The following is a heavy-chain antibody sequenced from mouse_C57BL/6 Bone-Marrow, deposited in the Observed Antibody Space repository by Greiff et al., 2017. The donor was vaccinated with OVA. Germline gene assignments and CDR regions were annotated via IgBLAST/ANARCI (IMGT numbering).Heavy chain of an antibody. Sequence: QVQLQQSGAELARPGASVKLSCKASGYTFTSYGISWVKQRTGQGLEWIGEIYPRSGNNYYNEKFKGKATLTADTSSSTAYMELRSLTSEDSAVYFCAREVVASMDYWGQGTSVTVSS. D-gene: IGHD1-1*01. J-gene: IGHJ4*01. V-gene: IGHV1-81*01. CDR3: AREVVASMDY. CDR2: IYPRSGNN. CDR1: GYTFTSYG.